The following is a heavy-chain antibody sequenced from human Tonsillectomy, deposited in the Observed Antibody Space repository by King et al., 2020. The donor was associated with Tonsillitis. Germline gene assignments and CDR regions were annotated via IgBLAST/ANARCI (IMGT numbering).Heavy chain of an antibody. CDR3: AKGEPYCGGDCWPQWFDP. CDR1: GFTFSSYA. V-gene: IGHV3-23*04. D-gene: IGHD2-21*02. CDR2: ISGSGGST. J-gene: IGHJ5*02. Sequence: VQLVESGGGLVQPGGSLRLSCASSGFTFSSYAMSWVRQAPGKGLEWVSAISGSGGSTYYADSVKGRFTISRDNSKNTLYLQMNSLRAEDTAVYYCAKGEPYCGGDCWPQWFDPWGQGTLVTVSS.